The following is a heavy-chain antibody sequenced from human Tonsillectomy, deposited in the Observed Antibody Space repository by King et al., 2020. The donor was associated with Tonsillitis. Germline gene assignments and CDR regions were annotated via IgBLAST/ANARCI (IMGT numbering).Heavy chain of an antibody. CDR3: ARDLLGYCTGASCYSGMDY. CDR2: IYYSGST. Sequence: QLQESGPGLVKPSETLSLTCTVSGGSISSYYWSWIRQPPGKGLEWIGYIYYSGSTNYNPSLKSRVTISVDTSKNQFSLKLSSVTAADTAVYYCARDLLGYCTGASCYSGMDYWGQGTLVTVSA. V-gene: IGHV4-59*01. J-gene: IGHJ4*02. D-gene: IGHD2-15*01. CDR1: GGSISSYY.